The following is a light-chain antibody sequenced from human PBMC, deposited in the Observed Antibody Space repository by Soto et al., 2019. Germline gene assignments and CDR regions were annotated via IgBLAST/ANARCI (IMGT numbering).Light chain of an antibody. CDR2: GAS. Sequence: EIVLTQSPGTLSLSPGEGATLSCRASQSVSYSYLAWFQQRLGQAPRLLIYGASRRATGVPDRFSGSGSGTDFTLTISRLEPEDFAVYYCHQYGSSPRTFGQGTKVEVK. J-gene: IGKJ1*01. CDR1: QSVSYSY. V-gene: IGKV3-20*01. CDR3: HQYGSSPRT.